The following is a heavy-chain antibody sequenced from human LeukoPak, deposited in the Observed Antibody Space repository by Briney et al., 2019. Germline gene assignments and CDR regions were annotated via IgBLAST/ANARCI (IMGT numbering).Heavy chain of an antibody. J-gene: IGHJ4*02. CDR3: ARDDANYYDSSGYDY. V-gene: IGHV3-21*01. CDR2: ISSSSSYI. Sequence: PGGSLRLSCAASGFTFSSYSMNWVRQAPGKGLEWVSSISSSSSYIYYADSVKGRFTISRDNAKNSLYLQMNSLRAEDTAVYYCARDDANYYDSSGYDYWGQGTLVTVSS. CDR1: GFTFSSYS. D-gene: IGHD3-22*01.